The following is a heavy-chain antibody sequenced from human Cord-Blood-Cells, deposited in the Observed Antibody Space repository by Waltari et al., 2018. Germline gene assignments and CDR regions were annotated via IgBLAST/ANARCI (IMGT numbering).Heavy chain of an antibody. CDR2: ISSSSRTI. V-gene: IGHV3-48*01. J-gene: IGHJ3*02. Sequence: EVQLVESGGGLVQPGGSLRLSCAASGFTFSSYSMNWVRQAPGEGLEWVSYISSSSRTIYYADSVKGRFTISRDNAKNSLYLQMNSLRAEDTAVYYCARFPSRRGGAFDIWGQGTMVTVSS. CDR1: GFTFSSYS. D-gene: IGHD3-10*01. CDR3: ARFPSRRGGAFDI.